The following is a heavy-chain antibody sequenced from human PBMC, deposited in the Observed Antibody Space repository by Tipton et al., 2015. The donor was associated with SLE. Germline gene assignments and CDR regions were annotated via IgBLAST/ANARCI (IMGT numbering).Heavy chain of an antibody. CDR2: LNPSGGSGGDT. Sequence: QLVQSGAEVKEPGASVKVSCQASGYSFTTYYIHWVRQAPGQGLEWMGRLNPSGGSGGDTTYHQKFQGRVTMTMDTATSTVYMELSSLRSEDTAVYYCARGQVDSSSDYFMGFGYCGQGTLVTVSS. CDR3: ARGQVDSSSDYFMGFGY. J-gene: IGHJ4*02. D-gene: IGHD3-16*01. V-gene: IGHV1-46*01. CDR1: GYSFTTYY.